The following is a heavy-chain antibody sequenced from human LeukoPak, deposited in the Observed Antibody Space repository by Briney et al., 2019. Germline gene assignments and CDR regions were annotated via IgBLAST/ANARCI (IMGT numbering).Heavy chain of an antibody. V-gene: IGHV4-39*07. CDR3: ARDSWELGWFDP. CDR2: INHSGST. D-gene: IGHD1-26*01. Sequence: PSETLSLTCTVSGGSISGSSYYWSWIRQPPGKGLEWIGEINHSGSTNYNPSLKSRVTISVDTSKNQFSLKLSSVTAADTAVYYCARDSWELGWFDPWGQGTLVTVSS. CDR1: GGSISGSSYY. J-gene: IGHJ5*02.